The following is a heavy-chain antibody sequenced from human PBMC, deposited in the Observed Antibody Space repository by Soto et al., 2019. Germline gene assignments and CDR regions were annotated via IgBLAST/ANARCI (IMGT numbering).Heavy chain of an antibody. CDR1: GGTFSSYA. V-gene: IGHV1-69*12. Sequence: QVQLVQSGAEVKKPGSSVKVSCKASGGTFSSYAISWVRQAPGQGLEWMGGIIPIFGTANYAQKFQGRVTITADESTSTAYMELRSLSSENTAVYYCARISGGDCGGDCFQLGYWGQGTLVTVSS. D-gene: IGHD2-21*02. CDR3: ARISGGDCGGDCFQLGY. J-gene: IGHJ4*02. CDR2: IIPIFGTA.